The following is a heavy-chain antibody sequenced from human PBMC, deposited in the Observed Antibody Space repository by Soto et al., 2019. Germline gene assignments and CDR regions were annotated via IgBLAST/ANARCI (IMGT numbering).Heavy chain of an antibody. CDR3: ARSPEATVTAFDY. CDR2: IYYSGST. V-gene: IGHV4-31*03. CDR1: GGSISSGGYY. J-gene: IGHJ4*02. Sequence: QVQLQESGPGLVKPSQTLSLTCTVSGGSISSGGYYWGWIRQHPGKGLEWIGYIYYSGSTYSNPSLKRRVTISVDTSKNQFALKLSSVTAADTAVYYCARSPEATVTAFDYWGQGTLFTFSS. D-gene: IGHD4-17*01.